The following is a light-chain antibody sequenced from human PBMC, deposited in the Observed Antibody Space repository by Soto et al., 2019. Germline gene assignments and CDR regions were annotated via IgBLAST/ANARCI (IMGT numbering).Light chain of an antibody. CDR3: QQLNSYPPIT. J-gene: IGKJ4*01. CDR1: PGISSY. CDR2: AAS. V-gene: IGKV1-9*01. Sequence: DIPLTQSPSFLSASVGDRVTITCRASPGISSYLAWYQQKPGKAPKLLIYAASTLQSGVPSRFSGSGSGTEFTLTISSRQPEDFATYYCQQLNSYPPITFGGGTKVEIK.